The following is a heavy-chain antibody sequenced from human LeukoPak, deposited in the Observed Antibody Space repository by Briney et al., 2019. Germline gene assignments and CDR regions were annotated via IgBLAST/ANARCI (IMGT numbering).Heavy chain of an antibody. V-gene: IGHV5-51*01. CDR3: ARHPHHLSGSYDPNLFDP. J-gene: IGHJ5*02. CDR1: GYSFTSYW. D-gene: IGHD1-26*01. Sequence: GESLKISCKGSGYSFTSYWIGWVRQMPGKGLEWMGIIYPGDSDTRYSPSFQGQVTISADKSISTAYLQWSSLKASDTATYYCARHPHHLSGSYDPNLFDPWGQGTLVTVSS. CDR2: IYPGDSDT.